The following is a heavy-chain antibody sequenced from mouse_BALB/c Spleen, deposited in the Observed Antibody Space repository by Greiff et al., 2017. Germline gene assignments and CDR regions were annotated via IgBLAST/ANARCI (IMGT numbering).Heavy chain of an antibody. CDR2: ISSGGSYT. CDR1: GFTFSSYA. D-gene: IGHD1-1*01. J-gene: IGHJ3*01. Sequence: EVMLVESGGGLVKPGGSLKLSCAASGFTFSSYAMSWVRQSPEKRLEWVAEISSGGSYTYYPDTVTGRFTISRDNAKHTLYLEMSSLRSEDTAMYYCARDDYGWFAYWGQGTLVTVSA. CDR3: ARDDYGWFAY. V-gene: IGHV5-9-4*01.